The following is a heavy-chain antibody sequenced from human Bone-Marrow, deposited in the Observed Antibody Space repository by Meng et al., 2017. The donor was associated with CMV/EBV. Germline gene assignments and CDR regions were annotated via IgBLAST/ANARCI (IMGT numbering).Heavy chain of an antibody. CDR1: GGSISSYY. J-gene: IGHJ5*02. Sequence: QVQLWEFGPGLGNPSGTLSLTCTVSGGSISSYYWGWIRQPAGKGLEWIGRIYTSGSTNYNPSLKSRVTMSVDTSKNQFSLKLSRLRSDDTAVYYCARGWGPFVVLTRGWFDPWGQGTLVTVSS. CDR3: ARGWGPFVVLTRGWFDP. D-gene: IGHD4/OR15-4a*01. V-gene: IGHV4-4*07. CDR2: IYTSGST.